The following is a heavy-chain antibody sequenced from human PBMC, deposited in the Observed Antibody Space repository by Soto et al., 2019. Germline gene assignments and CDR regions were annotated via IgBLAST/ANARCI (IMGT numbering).Heavy chain of an antibody. V-gene: IGHV4-59*01. CDR2: VYHTGRT. CDR3: ARDFAYFDS. CDR1: SGSISSYY. J-gene: IGHJ4*02. D-gene: IGHD3-3*01. Sequence: PSETLSLTCSVSSGSISSYYWSWIRQPPGKGLEWIGYVYHTGRTSYNPSLKSRVSISMDTSKNQFSLNLDSVTAADTAVYFCARDFAYFDSWGQGTLVTVSS.